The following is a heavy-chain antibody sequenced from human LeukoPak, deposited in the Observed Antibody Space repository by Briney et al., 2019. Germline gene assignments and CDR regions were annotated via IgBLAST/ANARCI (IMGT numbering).Heavy chain of an antibody. J-gene: IGHJ5*02. CDR2: INAGNGNT. Sequence: GASVKVSCKASGYTFTSYAMHWVRQAPGQRLEWMGWINAGNGNTKYSQKFQGRVTITRDTSANTAYMELSSLRSEDTAVYYCARSCYDILTGYPKNNWFDPWGQGTLVTVSS. D-gene: IGHD3-9*01. CDR3: ARSCYDILTGYPKNNWFDP. V-gene: IGHV1-3*01. CDR1: GYTFTSYA.